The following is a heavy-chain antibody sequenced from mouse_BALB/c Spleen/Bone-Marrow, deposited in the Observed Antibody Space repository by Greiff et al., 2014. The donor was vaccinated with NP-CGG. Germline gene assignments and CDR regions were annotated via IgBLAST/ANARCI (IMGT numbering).Heavy chain of an antibody. V-gene: IGHV5-12*02. Sequence: EVKLVESGGGLVQPGGSLKLSCATSGFTFSDYYMYWVRQTPERRLEWVAYITKGGGSTYYPDIVKGQFTISRDNAKNTLYLQMSRLKSEDTAMYYCARQLACAMDYWGQGTSVTVSS. CDR1: GFTFSDYY. CDR3: ARQLACAMDY. J-gene: IGHJ4*01. CDR2: ITKGGGST. D-gene: IGHD4-1*01.